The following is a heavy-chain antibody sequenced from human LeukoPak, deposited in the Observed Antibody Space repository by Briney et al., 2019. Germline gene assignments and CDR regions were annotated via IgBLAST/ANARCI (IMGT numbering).Heavy chain of an antibody. J-gene: IGHJ4*02. CDR3: ARDMDRGEWLVRPYY. Sequence: ASVTVSCKASGYTFIGYYVHWVRQAPGQGREGMGWINPKSGDTKYAQNFQGRVTMTSDMSFSKAYMELRRLRSDDTAVYYCARDMDRGEWLVRPYYWGQGTLVTASS. D-gene: IGHD6-19*01. CDR2: INPKSGDT. CDR1: GYTFIGYY. V-gene: IGHV1-2*02.